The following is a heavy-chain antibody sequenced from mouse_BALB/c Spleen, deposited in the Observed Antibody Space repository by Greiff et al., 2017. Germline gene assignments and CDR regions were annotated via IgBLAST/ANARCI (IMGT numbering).Heavy chain of an antibody. D-gene: IGHD2-2*01. J-gene: IGHJ4*01. CDR2: ISSGGGST. CDR1: GFAFSSYD. Sequence: EVQGVESGGGLVKPGGSLKLSCAASGFAFSSYDMSWVRQTPEKRLEWVAYISSGGGSTYYPDTVKGRFTISRDNAKNTLYLQMSSLKSEDTAMYYCARRGLRRYYYAMDYWGQGTSVTVSS. V-gene: IGHV5-12-1*01. CDR3: ARRGLRRYYYAMDY.